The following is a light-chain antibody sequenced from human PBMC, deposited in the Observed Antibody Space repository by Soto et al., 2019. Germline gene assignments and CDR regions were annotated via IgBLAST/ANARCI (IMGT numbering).Light chain of an antibody. V-gene: IGKV1-39*01. CDR2: AAS. J-gene: IGKJ1*01. CDR1: QTITTY. CDR3: QQRYSTPAR. Sequence: DIEMTQSPSSLSASIGDRVTISCRASQTITTYLNWYQQKPGKAPNLLIYAASSLQSGVPSRFSGSGSGTDVTLTISSLQPEDFATYYCQQRYSTPARFGQGTKLEIK.